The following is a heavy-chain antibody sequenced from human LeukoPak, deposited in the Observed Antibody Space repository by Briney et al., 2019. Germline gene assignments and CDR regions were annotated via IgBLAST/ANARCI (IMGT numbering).Heavy chain of an antibody. CDR3: ARDPRISTVLTPFDY. CDR2: IKTDGSIT. Sequence: GGSLRLSCTGSGFGLNSYWMHWVRQAPGKGLEWVSGIKTDGSITTYADSVGGRFTISRDNDKNTLYLQMNSLRAEDTAVYYCARDPRISTVLTPFDYWGRGTLVTVSS. J-gene: IGHJ4*02. CDR1: GFGLNSYW. D-gene: IGHD4-17*01. V-gene: IGHV3-74*01.